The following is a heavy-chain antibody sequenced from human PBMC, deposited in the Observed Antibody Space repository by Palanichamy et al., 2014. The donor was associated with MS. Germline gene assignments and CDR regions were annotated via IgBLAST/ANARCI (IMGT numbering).Heavy chain of an antibody. Sequence: QVQPQESGPGLVKPSETLSLTCDVFGYSISSGYYWGWIWQPPGKGLECIGSVFHDGSTYYNPSLKSRVSISVDRSKNQFSLKLRSVTAADSATYYCARLGYCKSASCSFDYWGQGTLVAISS. CDR3: ARLGYCKSASCSFDY. V-gene: IGHV4-38-2*01. J-gene: IGHJ4*02. D-gene: IGHD2-15*01. CDR2: VFHDGST. CDR1: GYSISSGYY.